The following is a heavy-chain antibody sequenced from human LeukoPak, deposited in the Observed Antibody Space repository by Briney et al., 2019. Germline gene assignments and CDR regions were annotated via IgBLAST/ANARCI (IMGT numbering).Heavy chain of an antibody. V-gene: IGHV3-74*01. D-gene: IGHD7-27*01. J-gene: IGHJ4*02. CDR2: INSDGSST. Sequence: GGSLRRSRAASGFTFSSYWMHRVRQAPGKGLVWVSRINSDGSSTSYADSVKGRFTISRDNAKNTLYLQMNSLRAEDTAVYYCARALGTYYFDYWGQGTMLTVSS. CDR3: ARALGTYYFDY. CDR1: GFTFSSYW.